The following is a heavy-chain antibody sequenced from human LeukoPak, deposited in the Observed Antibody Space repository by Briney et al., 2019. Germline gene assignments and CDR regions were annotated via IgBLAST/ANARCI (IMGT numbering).Heavy chain of an antibody. CDR2: INPDNGGT. CDR1: GYTFTGYY. D-gene: IGHD1-26*01. Sequence: ASVKDSCKASGYTFTGYYVHWVRQAPGQGLEWMGWINPDNGGTNYVQKFHGRVTMTRDTSISTAYMELSRLRSDDTAVYYCARWWEGAFGIWGQGTMVTVSS. CDR3: ARWWEGAFGI. J-gene: IGHJ3*02. V-gene: IGHV1-2*02.